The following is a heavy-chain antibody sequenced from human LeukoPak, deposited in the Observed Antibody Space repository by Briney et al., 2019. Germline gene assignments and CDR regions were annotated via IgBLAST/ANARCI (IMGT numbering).Heavy chain of an antibody. Sequence: SETLSLTCTVSGGSISTSNYYWGWIRQPPGKGLEWIGSIYCSGSTYYNPSLKSRVTISVDTSKNQFSLKLSSVTAADTAVYYCARADIVLMVYATPYYFDYWGQGTLVTVSS. CDR2: IYCSGST. CDR1: GGSISTSNYY. V-gene: IGHV4-39*07. CDR3: ARADIVLMVYATPYYFDY. D-gene: IGHD2-8*01. J-gene: IGHJ4*02.